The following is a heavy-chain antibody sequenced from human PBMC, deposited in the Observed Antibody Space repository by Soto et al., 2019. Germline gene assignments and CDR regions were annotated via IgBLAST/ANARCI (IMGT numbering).Heavy chain of an antibody. J-gene: IGHJ4*02. CDR2: ISGSGSKT. Sequence: GGSLRLSCAASAFTFNRHAMSWVRQAPGKGLEWVSAISGSGSKTYYADSVKGRFTISRDNSKNTLYLQMNSLRDEDTAVYYCAKENMARGGLFDDWGQGTLVTVSS. CDR1: AFTFNRHA. V-gene: IGHV3-23*01. D-gene: IGHD3-10*01. CDR3: AKENMARGGLFDD.